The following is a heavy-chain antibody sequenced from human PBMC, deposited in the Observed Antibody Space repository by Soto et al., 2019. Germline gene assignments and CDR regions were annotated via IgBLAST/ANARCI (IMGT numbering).Heavy chain of an antibody. V-gene: IGHV4-34*01. CDR1: GGSFSGYY. CDR2: INHSGST. D-gene: IGHD3-10*01. CDR3: ARGSSMVRGVMPYYYYYGMDV. J-gene: IGHJ6*02. Sequence: SETLSLTCAVYGGSFSGYYWIWIRQPPGKGLEWIGEINHSGSTNYNPSLKSRVTISVGTSKNQFSLKLSSVTAADTAVYYCARGSSMVRGVMPYYYYYGMDVWGQGTTVTVSS.